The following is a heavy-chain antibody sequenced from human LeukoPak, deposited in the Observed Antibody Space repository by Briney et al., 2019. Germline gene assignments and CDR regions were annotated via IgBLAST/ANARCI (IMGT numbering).Heavy chain of an antibody. D-gene: IGHD3-10*01. Sequence: PSETLSLTCAVYGGSFSGYYWSWIRQPPGKGLEWIGEINHSGSTNYNPSLKSRVTISVDTSKNQFSLKLSSVTAADTAVYYCARGSAYYGSGSYDRWFDPWGRGTLVTVSS. CDR2: INHSGST. J-gene: IGHJ5*02. CDR3: ARGSAYYGSGSYDRWFDP. CDR1: GGSFSGYY. V-gene: IGHV4-34*01.